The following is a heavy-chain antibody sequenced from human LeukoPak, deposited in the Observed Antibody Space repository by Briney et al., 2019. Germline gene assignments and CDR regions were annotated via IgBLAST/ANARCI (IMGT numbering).Heavy chain of an antibody. CDR3: ARHPRMYSSGWVGRGKVFDY. CDR1: GGSITSYY. V-gene: IGHV4-34*01. D-gene: IGHD6-19*01. Sequence: PSETLSLTCTVSGGSITSYYWSWIRQPPGKGLEWIGEINHSGSTNYNPSLKSRVTISVDTSKNQFSLKLSSVTAADTAVYYCARHPRMYSSGWVGRGKVFDYWGQGTLVTVSS. J-gene: IGHJ4*02. CDR2: INHSGST.